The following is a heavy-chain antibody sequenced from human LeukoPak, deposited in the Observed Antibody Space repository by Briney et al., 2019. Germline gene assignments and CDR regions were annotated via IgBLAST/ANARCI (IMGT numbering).Heavy chain of an antibody. Sequence: SETLSLTCTVSGGSISSGSYYWSWIRQPAGKGLEWIGRIYTSGSTNYNPSLKSRVTISVDTSKNQFSLKLSSVTAADTAVYYCARAGGSYYVHYFDYWGQGTLVTVSS. CDR1: GGSISSGSYY. D-gene: IGHD1-26*01. J-gene: IGHJ4*02. V-gene: IGHV4-61*02. CDR2: IYTSGST. CDR3: ARAGGSYYVHYFDY.